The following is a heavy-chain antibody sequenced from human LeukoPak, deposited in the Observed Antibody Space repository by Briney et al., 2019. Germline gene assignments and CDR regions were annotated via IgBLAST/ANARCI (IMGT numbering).Heavy chain of an antibody. CDR2: INSDGRST. D-gene: IGHD5-24*01. CDR1: GFTFSSYW. V-gene: IGHV3-74*01. J-gene: IGHJ4*02. CDR3: ARGGRWLQYSY. Sequence: GGSLRLSCAGSGFTFSSYWMHWVRQARGKGVVWVSRINSDGRSTIYADSVKGRFTISRDNAKNTLYLQMDSLRAEDTAVYYCARGGRWLQYSYWGQGTLVTVSS.